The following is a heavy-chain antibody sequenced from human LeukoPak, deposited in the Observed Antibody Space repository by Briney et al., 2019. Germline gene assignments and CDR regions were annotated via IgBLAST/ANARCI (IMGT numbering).Heavy chain of an antibody. Sequence: GGSLRLSCAASGFTFSNYDMSWVRQAPGKGLEWVSSISGSGGNTYYADSVKGRFTISRDNSNNTLYLQMHSLRVEDTAVYYCAKDGGYSSTTNWFDPWGQGTLVTVSS. D-gene: IGHD6-13*01. J-gene: IGHJ5*02. CDR1: GFTFSNYD. V-gene: IGHV3-23*01. CDR2: ISGSGGNT. CDR3: AKDGGYSSTTNWFDP.